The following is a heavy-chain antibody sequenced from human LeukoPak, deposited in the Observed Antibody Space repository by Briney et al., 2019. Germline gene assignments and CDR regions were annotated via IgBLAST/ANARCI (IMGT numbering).Heavy chain of an antibody. CDR3: ARVYSGYDLGRIDY. V-gene: IGHV4-59*01. D-gene: IGHD5-12*01. J-gene: IGHJ4*02. Sequence: PSETLSLTCTVSGGSISSYYWSWIRQPPGKGLEWIGYIYYSGSTNYNPSLKSRVTISVDTSKNQFSLKLSSVTAADTAVYYCARVYSGYDLGRIDYWGQGTLVTVSS. CDR1: GGSISSYY. CDR2: IYYSGST.